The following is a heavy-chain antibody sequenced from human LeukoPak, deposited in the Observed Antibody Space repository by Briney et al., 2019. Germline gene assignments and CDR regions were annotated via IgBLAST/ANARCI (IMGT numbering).Heavy chain of an antibody. J-gene: IGHJ4*02. CDR1: GFTFSSYS. D-gene: IGHD6-6*01. CDR3: ASDDPPGGSSGY. V-gene: IGHV3-21*01. Sequence: GGSLRLSCAASGFTFSSYSMNWVRQAPGKWLEWVSSISSSSSYIYYADSVKGRFTISRDNAKNSLYLQMNSLRAEDTAVYYCASDDPPGGSSGYWGQGTLFTVSS. CDR2: ISSSSSYI.